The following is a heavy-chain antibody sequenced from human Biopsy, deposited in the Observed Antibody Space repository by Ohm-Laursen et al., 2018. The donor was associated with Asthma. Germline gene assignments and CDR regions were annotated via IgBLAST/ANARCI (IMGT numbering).Heavy chain of an antibody. CDR2: ISGYNGDT. Sequence: ASVKVSCKASGYTFSNYAISWVRQAPGQGLEWMGWISGYNGDTKFAQNVKGRLSLTTDTSTSTAYMELRSLTSDDTAVYCCVRDKVVVVPGSKGPTDWFDPWGQGTLVTVSS. V-gene: IGHV1-18*04. CDR3: VRDKVVVVPGSKGPTDWFDP. CDR1: GYTFSNYA. J-gene: IGHJ5*02. D-gene: IGHD2-15*01.